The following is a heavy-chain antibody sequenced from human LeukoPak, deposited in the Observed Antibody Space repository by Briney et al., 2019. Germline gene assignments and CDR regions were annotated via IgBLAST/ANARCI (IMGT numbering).Heavy chain of an antibody. D-gene: IGHD2-15*01. V-gene: IGHV4-4*07. J-gene: IGHJ4*02. CDR2: LYTSGST. Sequence: SETLSLTCTVSGGSINNDFLTWVRQPAGKALEWIGRLYTSGSTTYNPSLKSRVTISVDTSKNQFSLKLSSVTAADTAVYYCAREGGYCSGGSCYAIDYWSQGTLVTVSS. CDR3: AREGGYCSGGSCYAIDY. CDR1: GGSINNDF.